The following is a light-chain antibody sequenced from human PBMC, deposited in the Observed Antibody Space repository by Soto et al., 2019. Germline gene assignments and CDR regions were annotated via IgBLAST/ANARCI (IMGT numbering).Light chain of an antibody. J-gene: IGLJ1*01. Sequence: QSVLTQPASVSGSPGQSITISCTGTSSDVGGYNYVSWYQQHPGKAPKLMIYEVSNRPSGVSNRFSGSKSGNKASLTISGLQAEDEDDYYCSSYTSSSTLEVFGTGTKVTVL. CDR2: EVS. CDR3: SSYTSSSTLEV. CDR1: SSDVGGYNY. V-gene: IGLV2-14*01.